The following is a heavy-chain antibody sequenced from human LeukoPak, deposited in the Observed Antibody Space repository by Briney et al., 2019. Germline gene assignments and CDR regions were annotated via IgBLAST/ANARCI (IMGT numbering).Heavy chain of an antibody. CDR1: GFTFSSYV. V-gene: IGHV3-30-3*01. CDR3: ARDFGWLSGFDY. CDR2: ISFDGSNK. Sequence: GGSLRLSCAASGFTFSSYVMHWVRQAPGEGLEWVAVISFDGSNKYYGDSQKGRFTISRDNSKNTLYLQMNSLRGEDMAIYYCARDFGWLSGFDYWGQGTLVTVSS. J-gene: IGHJ4*02. D-gene: IGHD3-9*01.